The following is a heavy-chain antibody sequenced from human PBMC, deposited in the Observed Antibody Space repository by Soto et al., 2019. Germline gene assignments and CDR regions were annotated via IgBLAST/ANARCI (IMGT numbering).Heavy chain of an antibody. V-gene: IGHV3-15*07. CDR1: GFTFSNAW. CDR3: TTDGIHVWSNSHHDGMDV. CDR2: IKSKTDGGTT. J-gene: IGHJ6*02. Sequence: EVQLVESGGGLIKPGGSLRLSCAASGFTFSNAWMNWVRQAPGKGLEWVGRIKSKTDGGTTDYAAPVKGRFTISRDVSKNTKHVQMISLKTEDTAVYYCTTDGIHVWSNSHHDGMDVWGQGTTVTVPS. D-gene: IGHD5-18*01.